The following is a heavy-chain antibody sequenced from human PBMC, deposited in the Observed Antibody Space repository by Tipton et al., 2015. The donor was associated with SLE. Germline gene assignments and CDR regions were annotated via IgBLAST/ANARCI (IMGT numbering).Heavy chain of an antibody. V-gene: IGHV4-39*07. CDR1: GGSISSSSYY. D-gene: IGHD3-10*01. CDR2: IYYSGST. CDR3: AGEGVSGYFDY. Sequence: TLSLTCAVSGGSISSSSYYWGWIRQPPGKGLEWIGSIYYSGSTYYNPSLKSRVTISVDTSKNQFSLKLSSVTAADTAVYYCAGEGVSGYFDYWGQGTLVTVSS. J-gene: IGHJ4*02.